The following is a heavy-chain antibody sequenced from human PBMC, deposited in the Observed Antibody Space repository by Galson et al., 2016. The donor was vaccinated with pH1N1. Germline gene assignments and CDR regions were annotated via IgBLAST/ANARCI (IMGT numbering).Heavy chain of an antibody. J-gene: IGHJ4*02. CDR1: EGTFTSST. Sequence: SVKVSCKVSEGTFTSSTITWVRHAPGQGLEWVGDIIPIFGTTTYALKFQGRVTLTADGSLHTAFMELSGLTSQATAVCYCARTPTSVVTVSSPFDVWGQGTLATVSS. CDR2: IIPIFGTT. V-gene: IGHV1-69*13. CDR3: ARTPTSVVTVSSPFDV. D-gene: IGHD4-23*01.